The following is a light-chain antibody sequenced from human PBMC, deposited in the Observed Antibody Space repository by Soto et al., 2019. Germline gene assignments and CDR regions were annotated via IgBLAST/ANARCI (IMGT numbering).Light chain of an antibody. V-gene: IGKV3-15*01. CDR1: QSFSSS. Sequence: EIVMTQSPATLSVSPGERATLSCRASQSFSSSLAWYQQQPGHAPRLLIYSASAQPTGIPARFSGSGSGTEFTITIISLQSEDFAVYYCQQYNNWPFTFGGGTKVEI. CDR3: QQYNNWPFT. CDR2: SAS. J-gene: IGKJ4*01.